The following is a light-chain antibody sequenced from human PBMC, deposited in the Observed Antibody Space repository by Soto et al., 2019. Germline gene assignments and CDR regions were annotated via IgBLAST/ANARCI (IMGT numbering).Light chain of an antibody. V-gene: IGKV3-11*01. CDR2: DAS. J-gene: IGKJ2*01. Sequence: EIVMTQSPATLSVSPGERATLSCRASQSVGSYLAWYQQKPGQAPRLLIYDASNRATGIPARFSGSGSGTDFTLTISSLEPEDFAVYYCQQRSNWPPYTFGQGTKLEIK. CDR3: QQRSNWPPYT. CDR1: QSVGSY.